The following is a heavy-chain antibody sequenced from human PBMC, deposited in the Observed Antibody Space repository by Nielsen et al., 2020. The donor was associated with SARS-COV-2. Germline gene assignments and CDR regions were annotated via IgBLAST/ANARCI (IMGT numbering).Heavy chain of an antibody. CDR2: IIPIFGTA. D-gene: IGHD4-23*01. CDR3: ARLTVTPGDFDY. J-gene: IGHJ4*02. CDR1: GGTFSSYT. V-gene: IGHV1-69*13. Sequence: SVKVSCKASGGTFSSYTISWVRQAPGQGLEWMGGIIPIFGTANYAQKFQGRVTITADESTSTAYMELSSLRSEDTAVYYCARLTVTPGDFDYWGQGTLVTVSS.